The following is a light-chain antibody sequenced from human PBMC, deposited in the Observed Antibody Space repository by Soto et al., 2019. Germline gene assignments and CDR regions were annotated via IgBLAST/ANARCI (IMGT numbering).Light chain of an antibody. CDR2: KAS. CDR1: QSISSW. V-gene: IGKV1-5*03. CDR3: QQYKSYWT. Sequence: DIQMTQSPSTLSASVGDRVTITCRASQSISSWLAWYQQKPGKAPKLLIYKASSLESGVPSRFSGSGSGTEFTLTISSLQPDDFATYYCQQYKSYWTFAQGTKVEIK. J-gene: IGKJ1*01.